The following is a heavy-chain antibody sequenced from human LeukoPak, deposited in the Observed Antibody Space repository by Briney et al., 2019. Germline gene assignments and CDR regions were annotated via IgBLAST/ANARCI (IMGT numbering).Heavy chain of an antibody. CDR3: ARSRGYCGGDCRFDY. D-gene: IGHD2-21*02. V-gene: IGHV1-69*05. CDR1: GGTFSSYA. Sequence: SSVKVSCKASGGTFSSYAISWVRQAPGQGLEWMVRIIPIFGTANYAQKFQGRVTITTDESTSTAYMELSSLRSEDTAVYYCARSRGYCGGDCRFDYWGQGTLVTVSS. CDR2: IIPIFGTA. J-gene: IGHJ4*02.